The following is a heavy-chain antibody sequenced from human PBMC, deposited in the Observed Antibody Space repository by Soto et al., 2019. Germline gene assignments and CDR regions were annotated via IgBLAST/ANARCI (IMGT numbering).Heavy chain of an antibody. CDR2: INHSGST. CDR1: GGSFSGYY. CDR3: ASWHYYYYYMDV. V-gene: IGHV4-34*01. J-gene: IGHJ6*03. Sequence: SQTLSLTCAVYGGSFSGYYWSWIRQPPGKGLEWIGEINHSGSTNYNPSLKSRVTISVDTSKNQLSLKLSSVTAADTAVYYCASWHYYYYYMDVWGKGTTVTVSS.